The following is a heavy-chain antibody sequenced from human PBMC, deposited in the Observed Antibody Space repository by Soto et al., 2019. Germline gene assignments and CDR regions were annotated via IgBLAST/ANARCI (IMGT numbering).Heavy chain of an antibody. CDR1: GFTFSGST. J-gene: IGHJ4*02. Sequence: EVQLVESGGGLVQPGGSLKLSCAASGFTFSGSTMHWVRQASGKGPEWVGRIQSKPNNYATAYAAPVKGRFTISRDDSKNTAYLQRNSLKTEDTAVYYCSTSPIATQGNFWGQGTLVTVSS. CDR3: STSPIATQGNF. V-gene: IGHV3-73*02. D-gene: IGHD6-13*01. CDR2: IQSKPNNYAT.